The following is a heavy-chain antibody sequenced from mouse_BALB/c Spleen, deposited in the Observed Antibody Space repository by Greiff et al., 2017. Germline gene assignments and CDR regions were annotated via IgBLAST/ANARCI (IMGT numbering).Heavy chain of an antibody. CDR2: IYPGNSDT. Sequence: EVQLQQSGTVLARPGASVKMSCKASGYSFTSYWMHWVKQRPGQGLEWIGAIYPGNSDTSYNQKFKGKAKLTAVTSASTAYMELSSLTNEDSAVYYCTLHYYGYWYFDVWGAGTTVTVSS. V-gene: IGHV1-5*01. J-gene: IGHJ1*01. CDR3: TLHYYGYWYFDV. CDR1: GYSFTSYW. D-gene: IGHD1-2*01.